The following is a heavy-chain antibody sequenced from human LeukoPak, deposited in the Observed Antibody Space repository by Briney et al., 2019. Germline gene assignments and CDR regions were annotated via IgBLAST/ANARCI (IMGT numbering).Heavy chain of an antibody. CDR3: ARLLLDYYDSSGFKEGWFDP. Sequence: SETLSLTCTVSGDSITSYYWSWIRQSAEKGLEWIGRIYTTGTTNYNPSLKGRVTVSVDTSKNQFFLKLSSVTAADTAVYYCARLLLDYYDSSGFKEGWFDPWGQGTLVTVSS. D-gene: IGHD3-22*01. CDR2: IYTTGTT. J-gene: IGHJ5*02. CDR1: GDSITSYY. V-gene: IGHV4-4*07.